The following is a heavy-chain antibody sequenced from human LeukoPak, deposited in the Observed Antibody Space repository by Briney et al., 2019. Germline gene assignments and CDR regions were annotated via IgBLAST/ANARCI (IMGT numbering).Heavy chain of an antibody. V-gene: IGHV1-18*01. Sequence: ASVKVSCKASVYTFTSYGISWVRQAPGQGLEWMGWISAYNGNTNYAQKLQGRVTMTTDTSTSTAYMELRSLRSDDTAVYYCARVYCSGGSCYVFWFDPWGQGTLVTVSS. CDR1: VYTFTSYG. CDR2: ISAYNGNT. D-gene: IGHD2-15*01. CDR3: ARVYCSGGSCYVFWFDP. J-gene: IGHJ5*02.